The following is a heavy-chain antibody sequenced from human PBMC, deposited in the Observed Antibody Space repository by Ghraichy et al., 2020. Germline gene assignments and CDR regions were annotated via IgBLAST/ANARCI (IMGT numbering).Heavy chain of an antibody. V-gene: IGHV4-31*11. D-gene: IGHD6-13*01. Sequence: SLNISCALSGDSITTSGYYSSWIRQFPGRGLEWIGYIFYTGTAYYNPSLKSRVSISMDTSQNQFSLNLRSVTAADTAVYFCAGSRAAAGTDLEDWGQGTLVIVSS. CDR2: IFYTGTA. CDR3: AGSRAAAGTDLED. CDR1: GDSITTSGYY. J-gene: IGHJ1*01.